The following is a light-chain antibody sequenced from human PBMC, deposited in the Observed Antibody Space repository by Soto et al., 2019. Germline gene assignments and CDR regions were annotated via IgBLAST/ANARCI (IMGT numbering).Light chain of an antibody. CDR2: GAS. V-gene: IGKV3-15*01. CDR1: QSVSNN. CDR3: QQRSNWPLT. Sequence: EIVMTQSPAILSVSPGDRATLSCRAGQSVSNNLAWYQQKPGQTPRLVIYGASNRATGVPARFSGSGSGTDFTLTISSLQSEDFAIYYCQQRSNWPLTFGGGTKVDI. J-gene: IGKJ4*01.